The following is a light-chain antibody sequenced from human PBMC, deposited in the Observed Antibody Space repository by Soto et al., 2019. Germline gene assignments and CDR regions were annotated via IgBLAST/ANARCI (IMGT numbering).Light chain of an antibody. J-gene: IGKJ4*01. Sequence: IVLTQSPGTLSLSPGERATLSCRASQSISSSYLAWYQQKPGQAPRLLIYRASSRATGIPDRFSGSGSGTDFTLTISRLEPEDFAVYYCQQYDTSPALTFGGGTKVDI. CDR3: QQYDTSPALT. V-gene: IGKV3-20*01. CDR2: RAS. CDR1: QSISSSY.